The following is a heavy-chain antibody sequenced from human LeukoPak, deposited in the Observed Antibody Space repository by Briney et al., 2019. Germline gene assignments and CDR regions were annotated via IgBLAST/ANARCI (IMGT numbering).Heavy chain of an antibody. D-gene: IGHD2-2*01. V-gene: IGHV4-34*01. CDR3: ASLTYCSSTSCYVFSDY. CDR1: GGSFSGYY. Sequence: PSETLSLTCAVYGGSFSGYYWSWIRQPPGKGLEWIGEINHSGSTNYNPSLKSRVTISVDTSKNQFSLKLSSVTAADTAVYYCASLTYCSSTSCYVFSDYWGQGTLDTVSS. CDR2: INHSGST. J-gene: IGHJ4*02.